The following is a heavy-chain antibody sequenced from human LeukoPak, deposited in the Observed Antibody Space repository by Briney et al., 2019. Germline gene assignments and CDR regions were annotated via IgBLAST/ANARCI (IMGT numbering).Heavy chain of an antibody. CDR3: ARVATRGYSSSFDAFDT. J-gene: IGHJ3*02. CDR2: INTNTGNP. Sequence: ASVKVSCKASGYTFTSYAMNWVRQAPGQGLEWMGWINTNTGNPTYAQGFTGRFVFSLDTSVSTAYLQISSLKAEDTAVYYCARVATRGYSSSFDAFDTWGQGTMVTVSS. CDR1: GYTFTSYA. D-gene: IGHD6-6*01. V-gene: IGHV7-4-1*02.